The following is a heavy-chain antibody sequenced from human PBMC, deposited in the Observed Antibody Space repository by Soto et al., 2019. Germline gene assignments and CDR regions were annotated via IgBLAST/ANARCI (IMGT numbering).Heavy chain of an antibody. CDR3: ARGGVDVVATSAFDY. Sequence: QVQLVQSGAEVKKPESSVKVSCKASGATYSNSAISWVRQAPGQGLEWMGGINPILGIPDYAHKFQGRVTITADESTNTVYMDLGSLRSEDTALYFCARGGVDVVATSAFDYWGQGTLVTVSS. D-gene: IGHD5-12*01. CDR1: GATYSNSA. V-gene: IGHV1-69*10. CDR2: INPILGIP. J-gene: IGHJ4*02.